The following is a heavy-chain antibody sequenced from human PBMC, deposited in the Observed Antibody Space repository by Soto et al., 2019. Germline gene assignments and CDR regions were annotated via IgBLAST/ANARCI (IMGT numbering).Heavy chain of an antibody. J-gene: IGHJ5*02. CDR3: ARDGCSGGSCYPYNWFDP. V-gene: IGHV4-59*01. Sequence: QVQLQESGPGLVKPSETLSLTCTVSGGSISSYYWSWIRQPPGKGLEWSGYIYYSGSTNYNPSLKSRVTIAVDTAKNQFSLKLSSVPAADTAVYYCARDGCSGGSCYPYNWFDPWGQGTLVTVSS. CDR1: GGSISSYY. CDR2: IYYSGST. D-gene: IGHD2-15*01.